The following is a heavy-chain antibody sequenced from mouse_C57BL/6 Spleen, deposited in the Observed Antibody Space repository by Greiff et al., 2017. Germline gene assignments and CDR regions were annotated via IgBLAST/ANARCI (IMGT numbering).Heavy chain of an antibody. CDR2: IYPGDGDT. CDR1: GYAFSSYW. D-gene: IGHD2-5*01. Sequence: VQLQQSGAELVKPGASVKISCKASGYAFSSYWMNWVKQRPGKGLEWIGQIYPGDGDTNYNGKFKGKSTLTADKSSSTAYMQLSSLTSEDSAVYFCARGGTYSKFDYWGQGTTLTVSS. J-gene: IGHJ2*01. V-gene: IGHV1-80*01. CDR3: ARGGTYSKFDY.